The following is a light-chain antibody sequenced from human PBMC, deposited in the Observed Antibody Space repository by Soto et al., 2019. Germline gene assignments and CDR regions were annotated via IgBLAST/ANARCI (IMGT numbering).Light chain of an antibody. J-gene: IGLJ2*01. CDR3: SSYAGINNFVV. V-gene: IGLV2-8*01. Sequence: QSALTQPPSASGSPGQSVTISCTGTSSDVGDFYNYVSWYQQHPGKAPKLIIFDVSKRPSGVPDRFSGSKSGNTASLTVSGLQAEDEADYYCSSYAGINNFVVFGGGTQLTVL. CDR1: SSDVGDFYNY. CDR2: DVS.